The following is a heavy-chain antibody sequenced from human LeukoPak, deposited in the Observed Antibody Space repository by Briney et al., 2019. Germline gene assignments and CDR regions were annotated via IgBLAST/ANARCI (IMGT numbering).Heavy chain of an antibody. D-gene: IGHD1-1*01. Sequence: SETLSLTCAVYGGSFSGYYWSWIRQPPGKGLEWIGEINHSGSTNYNPSLKSRVTISVDTSKNQFSLKLSSVTAADTAVYYCARERDGNFDYWGQGTLVTVSS. CDR2: INHSGST. CDR3: ARERDGNFDY. CDR1: GGSFSGYY. J-gene: IGHJ4*02. V-gene: IGHV4-34*01.